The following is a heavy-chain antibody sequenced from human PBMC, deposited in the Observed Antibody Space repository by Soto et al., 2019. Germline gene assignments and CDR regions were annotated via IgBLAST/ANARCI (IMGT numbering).Heavy chain of an antibody. CDR1: GGTISSSY. V-gene: IGHV4-59*01. CDR2: IYYSGST. Sequence: PSETLSLTCTFSGGTISSSYWSWIRQPPGKGLEWIGYIYYSGSTNYNPSLKSRVTISVDTSKNQFSLKLSSVTAADTAVYYCARVLGYCSRTSCYGRWFDPWGQGTLVTVSS. J-gene: IGHJ5*02. D-gene: IGHD2-2*01. CDR3: ARVLGYCSRTSCYGRWFDP.